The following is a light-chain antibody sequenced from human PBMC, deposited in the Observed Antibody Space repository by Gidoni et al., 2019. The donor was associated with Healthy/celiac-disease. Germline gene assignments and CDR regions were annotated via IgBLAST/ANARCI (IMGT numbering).Light chain of an antibody. CDR1: QRISNY. Sequence: DIQMTQSPSSLSASVGDRVTITCRASQRISNYLAWYQQKPGKVPKLLIYAASTLQSGVPSRFSGSGSGTDFTLTISSLQPEDVATYYCQQYNSAPITFGQGTRLEIK. J-gene: IGKJ5*01. CDR2: AAS. CDR3: QQYNSAPIT. V-gene: IGKV1-27*01.